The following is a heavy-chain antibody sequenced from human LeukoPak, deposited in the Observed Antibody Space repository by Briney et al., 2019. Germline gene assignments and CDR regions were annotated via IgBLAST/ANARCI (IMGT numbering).Heavy chain of an antibody. CDR3: ARDPSHMCSSTSCNDYYYYYMDV. D-gene: IGHD2-2*01. V-gene: IGHV1-2*02. Sequence: ASVKVSCKASGYTFTGYYRHWVRQAPGQGLEWMGWINPNSGGTNYAQKFQGRVTMTRDTSISTAYMELSRLRSDDTAVYYCARDPSHMCSSTSCNDYYYYYMDVWGKGTTVTVSS. CDR1: GYTFTGYY. J-gene: IGHJ6*03. CDR2: INPNSGGT.